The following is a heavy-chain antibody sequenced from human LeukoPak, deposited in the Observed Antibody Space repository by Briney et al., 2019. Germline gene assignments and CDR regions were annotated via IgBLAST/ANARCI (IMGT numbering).Heavy chain of an antibody. J-gene: IGHJ4*02. CDR1: GYTFTGYY. CDR3: ARAGWLQYYYFDY. D-gene: IGHD5-24*01. V-gene: IGHV1-69*06. Sequence: SVKVSCKASGYTFTGYYMHWVRQAPGQGLEWMGGIVPIFGTAKYAQKFQGRVTITADTSTSTAYMELSSLRSEDTAVYYCARAGWLQYYYFDYWGQGTLVTVSS. CDR2: IVPIFGTA.